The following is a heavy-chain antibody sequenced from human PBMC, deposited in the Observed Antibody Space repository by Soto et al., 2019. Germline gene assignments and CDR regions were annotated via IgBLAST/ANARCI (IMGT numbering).Heavy chain of an antibody. Sequence: ASVKVSCKASGFTFTSSAVQWVRQARGQSLEWMGWINAGSGNTKYSQKFQGRVTITRDTSASTAYMDLSSLRSEDTAVYYCARVAPYGYYFDYWGQGTLVTVSS. J-gene: IGHJ4*02. CDR3: ARVAPYGYYFDY. CDR1: GFTFTSSA. D-gene: IGHD6-13*01. CDR2: INAGSGNT. V-gene: IGHV1-3*01.